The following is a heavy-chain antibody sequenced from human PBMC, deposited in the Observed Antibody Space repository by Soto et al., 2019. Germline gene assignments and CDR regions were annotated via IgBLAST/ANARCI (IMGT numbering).Heavy chain of an antibody. CDR1: GFTFSSYA. CDR3: ARVRGYSYGRGWFDP. V-gene: IGHV3-23*01. Sequence: HPGGSLRLSCAAPGFTFSSYAMSWVRQAPGKGLEWVSAISGSGGSTYYADSVKGRFTISRDNAKNSLYLQMNSLRAEDTAVYYCARVRGYSYGRGWFDPWGQGTLVTVSS. CDR2: ISGSGGST. D-gene: IGHD5-18*01. J-gene: IGHJ5*02.